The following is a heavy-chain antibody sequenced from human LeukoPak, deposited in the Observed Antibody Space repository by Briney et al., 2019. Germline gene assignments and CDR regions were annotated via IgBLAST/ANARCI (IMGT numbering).Heavy chain of an antibody. CDR3: AKDNRRHYTSGPNPDSLH. CDR2: ISWNSGSI. CDR1: GFIFNNYA. J-gene: IGHJ4*02. D-gene: IGHD6-19*01. Sequence: PGGSLRLSCAGSGFIFNNYAMHWVRQPPGKGLEWVSGISWNSGSIDYADSVQGRFTISRDNAKNSLHLQMNSLRVEDTAFYYCAKDNRRHYTSGPNPDSLHWGQGALVTVSS. V-gene: IGHV3-9*01.